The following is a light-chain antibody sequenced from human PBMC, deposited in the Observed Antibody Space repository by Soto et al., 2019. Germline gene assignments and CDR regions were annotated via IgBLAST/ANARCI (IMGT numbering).Light chain of an antibody. Sequence: VLTRTPSLSGSPGQRVTISCTGSSSNLGTGYDVHWYQQLPGTAPKLLIFGNVNRPSGVPDRLSGSKSGTSASLAITGLQAEDEADYYCQSYDNSLSGYVFGTGTKVTVL. CDR2: GNV. V-gene: IGLV1-40*01. CDR1: SSNLGTGYD. J-gene: IGLJ1*01. CDR3: QSYDNSLSGYV.